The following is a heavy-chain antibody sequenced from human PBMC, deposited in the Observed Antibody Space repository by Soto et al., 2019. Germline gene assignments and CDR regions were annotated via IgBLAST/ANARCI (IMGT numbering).Heavy chain of an antibody. CDR1: GFTFSSND. D-gene: IGHD3-22*01. CDR3: AIRLLLPWTP. V-gene: IGHV3-53*01. J-gene: IGHJ3*01. Sequence: EVQLVESGGGLIQPGGSLRLSCAASGFTFSSNDMNWVRQVPGKWLEWVSLIYSGGSTYYADSVKGRFTISRDNSKNTLYLQMSSRRAEDTALFYCAIRLLLPWTPWGQGTMVTVSS. CDR2: IYSGGST.